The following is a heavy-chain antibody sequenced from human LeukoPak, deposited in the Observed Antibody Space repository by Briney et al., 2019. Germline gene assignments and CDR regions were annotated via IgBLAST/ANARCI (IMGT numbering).Heavy chain of an antibody. V-gene: IGHV3-30*02. J-gene: IGHJ4*02. CDR2: IRYDGSNK. Sequence: PGGSLRLXCAASGFTFSSYGMHWVRQAPGKGLEWVAFIRYDGSNKYYADSVKGRFTISRDNSKNTLYLQMNSLRAEDTAVYYCAKREIPYGDQYYFDYWGQGTLVTVSS. D-gene: IGHD4-17*01. CDR3: AKREIPYGDQYYFDY. CDR1: GFTFSSYG.